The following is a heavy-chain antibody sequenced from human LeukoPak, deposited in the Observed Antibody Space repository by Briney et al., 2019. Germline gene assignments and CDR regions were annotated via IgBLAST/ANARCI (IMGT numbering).Heavy chain of an antibody. CDR2: IIPIFGTA. CDR1: GGTFSSYA. CDR3: ARDCHHNYDISRDAFDI. Sequence: SVKVSCKASGGTFSSYAISWVRQAPGQGLEWMGGIIPIFGTANYAQKFQGRVTITADKSTSTAYMELSRLRSEDTAVYYCARDCHHNYDISRDAFDIWGQGTMVTVSS. J-gene: IGHJ3*02. D-gene: IGHD3-9*01. V-gene: IGHV1-69*06.